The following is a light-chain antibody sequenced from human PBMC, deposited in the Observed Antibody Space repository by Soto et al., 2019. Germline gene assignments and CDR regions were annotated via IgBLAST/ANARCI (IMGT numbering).Light chain of an antibody. J-gene: IGKJ1*01. CDR3: QQYNRYSRT. Sequence: DIQMTQSPSSLSASVGDRVTITCRASQGISTYLNWYQQKPGKAPKLLIYAASSLQSGVPSRFSGSGSETDFTLTISSLQPDDLATYYCQQYNRYSRTFGQGTKVDI. CDR2: AAS. CDR1: QGISTY. V-gene: IGKV1-39*01.